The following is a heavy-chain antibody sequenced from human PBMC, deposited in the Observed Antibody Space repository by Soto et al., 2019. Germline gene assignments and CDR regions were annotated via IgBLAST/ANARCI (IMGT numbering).Heavy chain of an antibody. CDR3: ASAAVTGTAGLDF. CDR2: INPNSGGT. J-gene: IGHJ4*02. D-gene: IGHD6-19*01. Sequence: VKVSCKASGYTFSGFYMHWVRQAPGQGLEWMGWINPNSGGTKSAEKFQGRVTMTRDTSISTAYVELSRLISDDTAVYYCASAAVTGTAGLDFWGQGTQVTVSS. V-gene: IGHV1-2*02. CDR1: GYTFSGFY.